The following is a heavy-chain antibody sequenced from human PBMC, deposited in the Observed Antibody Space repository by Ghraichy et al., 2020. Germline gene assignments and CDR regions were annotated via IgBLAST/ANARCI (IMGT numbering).Heavy chain of an antibody. CDR3: ARDLIVVAGKRWFDP. J-gene: IGHJ5*02. Sequence: SETLSLTCTVSGGSISSYYWSWIRQPPGKGLEWIGYIYYSGSTNYNPSLKSRVTISVDTSKNQFSLKLSSVTAADTAVYYCARDLIVVAGKRWFDPWGQGTLVTVSS. CDR2: IYYSGST. CDR1: GGSISSYY. D-gene: IGHD6-19*01. V-gene: IGHV4-59*01.